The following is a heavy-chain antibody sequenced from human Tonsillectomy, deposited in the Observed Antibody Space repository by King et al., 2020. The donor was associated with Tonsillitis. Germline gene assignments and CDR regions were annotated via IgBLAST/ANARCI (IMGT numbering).Heavy chain of an antibody. CDR1: GVSISRYY. CDR3: ARSYGSGNYFDY. V-gene: IGHV4-59*01. CDR2: IYYSGST. Sequence: QLQESGPGLVKPSETLSLTCTVSGVSISRYYWSWLRQPPGKGLEWIGYIYYSGSTNYSPSLKSRVTISVDTSKNQFSLKLSSVTAADTAVYYCARSYGSGNYFDYWGQGTLVTVSS. J-gene: IGHJ4*02. D-gene: IGHD3-10*01.